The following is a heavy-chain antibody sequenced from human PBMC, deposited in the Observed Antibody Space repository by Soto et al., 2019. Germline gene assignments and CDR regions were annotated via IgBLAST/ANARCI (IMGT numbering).Heavy chain of an antibody. J-gene: IGHJ4*02. CDR2: IYYSGST. D-gene: IGHD5-18*01. Sequence: NPSETLSLTCTVSGGSISSGGYYWSWIRQHPGKGLEWIGYIYYSGSTYYNPSLKSRVTISVDTSKNQFSLKLSSVTAADTAVYYCARVNVDTAMVHFDYWGQGTLVTVSS. CDR3: ARVNVDTAMVHFDY. CDR1: GGSISSGGYY. V-gene: IGHV4-31*03.